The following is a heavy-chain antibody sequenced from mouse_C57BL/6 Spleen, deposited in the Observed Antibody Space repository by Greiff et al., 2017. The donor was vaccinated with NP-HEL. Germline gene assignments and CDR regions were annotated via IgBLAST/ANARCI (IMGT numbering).Heavy chain of an antibody. J-gene: IGHJ4*01. CDR3: ARGGEGYYAMDY. V-gene: IGHV1-82*01. Sequence: QVQLQQSGPELVKPGASVKISCKASGYAFSSSWMNWVKQRPGKGLEWIGRIYPGDGDTNYNGKFKGKATLTADKSSSTAYMQLSSLTSEDSAVYFCARGGEGYYAMDYWGQGTSVTVSS. CDR2: IYPGDGDT. CDR1: GYAFSSSW.